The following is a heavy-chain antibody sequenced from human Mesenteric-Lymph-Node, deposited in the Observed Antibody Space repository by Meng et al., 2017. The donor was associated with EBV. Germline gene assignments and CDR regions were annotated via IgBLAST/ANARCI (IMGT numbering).Heavy chain of an antibody. J-gene: IGHJ5*02. Sequence: GQLQQWGAGLLKPSETLSLTCGVYGGSLSGYYWNWIRQPPGKGLEWIGEINHGGSTSYNPSLKSRVTISVDTSKNEFSLKMTSVTAADTAVYYCARDRHFDPWGQGTLVTVSS. CDR1: GGSLSGYY. V-gene: IGHV4-34*01. CDR2: INHGGST. CDR3: ARDRHFDP.